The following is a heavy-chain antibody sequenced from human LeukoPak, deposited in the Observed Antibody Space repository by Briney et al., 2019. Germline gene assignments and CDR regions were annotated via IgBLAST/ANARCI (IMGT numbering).Heavy chain of an antibody. Sequence: GESLKISCKGSGYSFTTYWIGWVRQMPGKGLEWMGIIYPGDSDTRYSPSFQGQVTISADKSISTAYLQWSSLKASDTAMYHCARRITIFGVDTFDYWGQGTLVTVSS. CDR3: ARRITIFGVDTFDY. V-gene: IGHV5-51*01. CDR1: GYSFTTYW. D-gene: IGHD3-3*01. CDR2: IYPGDSDT. J-gene: IGHJ4*02.